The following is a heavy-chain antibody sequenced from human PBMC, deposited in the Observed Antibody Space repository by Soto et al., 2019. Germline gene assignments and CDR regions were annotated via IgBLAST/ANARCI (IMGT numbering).Heavy chain of an antibody. CDR3: GRLGTSSHFFDF. Sequence: PSETLSLTCTFSVVSISTYYWSWIRHSPGKCLEWIGFIYYSGNTLYNPSFKSRIAMSLNNYKNHFSLKLNSVIAVDTAMFYCGRLGTSSHFFDFWGQGTLVTVSS. J-gene: IGHJ4*02. D-gene: IGHD2-2*01. CDR2: IYYSGNT. V-gene: IGHV4-59*01. CDR1: VVSISTYY.